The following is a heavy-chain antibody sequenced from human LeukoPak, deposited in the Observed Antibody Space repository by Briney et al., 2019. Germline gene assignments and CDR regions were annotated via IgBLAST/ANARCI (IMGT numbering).Heavy chain of an antibody. CDR2: ISAYNGIT. CDR3: ARARYAKGYYYYMDV. J-gene: IGHJ6*03. CDR1: GYTFTSDG. V-gene: IGHV1-18*01. D-gene: IGHD2-8*01. Sequence: GASVKVSCKASGYTFTSDGISWVRQAPGQGLEWMGWISAYNGITNYAQKLQGRVTMTTDTSTSTAYMELRSLRSDDTAVSYCARARYAKGYYYYMDVWGKGTTVTVSS.